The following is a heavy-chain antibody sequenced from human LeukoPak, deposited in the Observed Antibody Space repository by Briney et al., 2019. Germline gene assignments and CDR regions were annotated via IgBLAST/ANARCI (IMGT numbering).Heavy chain of an antibody. V-gene: IGHV3-66*02. CDR2: IYSGGST. Sequence: GGSLRLSCAASGFTVSSNYMSWVRQAPGKALEWVSVIYSGGSTYYADSVKGRFTISRDNSKNTLYLQMNSLRAEDTAVYYCARCAYYYDSSGSLYYFDYWGQGTLVTVSS. J-gene: IGHJ4*02. D-gene: IGHD3-22*01. CDR3: ARCAYYYDSSGSLYYFDY. CDR1: GFTVSSNY.